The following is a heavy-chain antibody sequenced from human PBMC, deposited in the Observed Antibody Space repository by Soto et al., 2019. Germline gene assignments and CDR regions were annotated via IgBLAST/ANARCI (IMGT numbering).Heavy chain of an antibody. CDR2: ISSSSSYI. D-gene: IGHD3-10*01. Sequence: GGSLRLSCAASGFTFSSYSMNWVRQAPGKGLEWVSSISSSSSYIYYADSVKGRFTISRDNAKNSLYLQMNSLRAEDTAVYYCARVLLWFGQPYFDYWGQGTLVTVSS. CDR1: GFTFSSYS. J-gene: IGHJ4*02. CDR3: ARVLLWFGQPYFDY. V-gene: IGHV3-21*01.